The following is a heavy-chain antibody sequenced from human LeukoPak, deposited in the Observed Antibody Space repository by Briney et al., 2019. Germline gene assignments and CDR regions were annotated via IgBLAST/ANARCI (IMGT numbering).Heavy chain of an antibody. CDR1: GDSITNSY. CDR3: AKRIIEARENGDSNWLDP. J-gene: IGHJ5*01. V-gene: IGHV4-59*08. Sequence: SVTLSLTCTVSGDSITNSYWNWIRQPPGRGLEWIGRISYGGSTNYNPSLKSRVIISRDTSKNQFSLELTSVTAADTAIYYCAKRIIEARENGDSNWLDPWGQGTLVTVPS. CDR2: ISYGGST. D-gene: IGHD4-17*01.